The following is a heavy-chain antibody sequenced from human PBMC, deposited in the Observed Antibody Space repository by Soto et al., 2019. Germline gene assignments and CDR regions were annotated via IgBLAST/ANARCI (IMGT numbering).Heavy chain of an antibody. V-gene: IGHV1-69*01. J-gene: IGHJ3*02. CDR2: IIPIFGTA. Sequence: QVQLVQSGAEVKKPGSSVKVSCKASGGTFSSYAISWVRQAPGQGLEWMGGIIPIFGTANYAQKFQGRVTITADEFTSTAYMELSSLRSEDTAVYYCARGESDIVATIRRDAFDIWGQGTMVTVSS. D-gene: IGHD5-12*01. CDR3: ARGESDIVATIRRDAFDI. CDR1: GGTFSSYA.